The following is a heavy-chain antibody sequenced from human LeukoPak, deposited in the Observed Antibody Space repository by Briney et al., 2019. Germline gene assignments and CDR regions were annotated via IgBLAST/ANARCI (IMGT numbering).Heavy chain of an antibody. CDR1: GGSISSGSYY. V-gene: IGHV4-61*02. CDR3: ARAGTMVRGVTILPQNWYFDL. CDR2: IYTSGST. D-gene: IGHD3-10*01. J-gene: IGHJ2*01. Sequence: SETLSLTCTVSGGSISSGSYYWSWIRQPAGKGLEWIGRIYTSGSTNYNPSLKSRVTISVDTSKNQFSLKLSSVTAADTAVYYCARAGTMVRGVTILPQNWYFDLWGRGTLVTVSS.